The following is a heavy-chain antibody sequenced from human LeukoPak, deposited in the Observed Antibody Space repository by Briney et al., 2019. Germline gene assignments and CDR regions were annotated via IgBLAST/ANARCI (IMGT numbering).Heavy chain of an antibody. D-gene: IGHD6-19*01. CDR3: ARVVAVAGSYFDY. V-gene: IGHV4-38-2*02. Sequence: PSETLSLTCTVSGYSISSGYYWGWIRPPPGKGLEWIGSIYHSGSTYYNPSLKSRVTISVDTSKNQFSLKLSSVTAADTAVYYCARVVAVAGSYFDYWGQGTLVTVSS. CDR2: IYHSGST. J-gene: IGHJ4*02. CDR1: GYSISSGYY.